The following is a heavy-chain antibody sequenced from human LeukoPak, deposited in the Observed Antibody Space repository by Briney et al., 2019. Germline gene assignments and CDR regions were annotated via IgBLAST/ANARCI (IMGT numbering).Heavy chain of an antibody. D-gene: IGHD6-19*01. V-gene: IGHV4-59*01. CDR2: IFYTGGT. CDR1: AGSITSFY. CDR3: ARRTSNGWPSENAFDI. Sequence: SETLSLTCSVSAGSITSFYWSWIRQPPGKGLEWIGYIFYTGGTNYNPSLKSRVTISLDKSKNQFFLKLSSVTAADTAMYYCARRTSNGWPSENAFDIWGQGTMVTVSS. J-gene: IGHJ3*02.